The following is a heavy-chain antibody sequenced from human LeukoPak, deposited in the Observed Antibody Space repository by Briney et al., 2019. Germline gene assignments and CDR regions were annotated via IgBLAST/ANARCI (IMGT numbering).Heavy chain of an antibody. D-gene: IGHD3-3*01. CDR1: GFTFSSYS. CDR3: ATDRGWRTSGYYLYYFEY. J-gene: IGHJ4*02. Sequence: GGSLRLSCAASGFTFSSYSMNWVRQAPGKGLEWVSSISSSSTYIYYADSVKGRFTVSRDNAKNSLYLQMSSLRAEDTAVYYCATDRGWRTSGYYLYYFEYWGQGTLVTYSS. CDR2: ISSSSTYI. V-gene: IGHV3-21*01.